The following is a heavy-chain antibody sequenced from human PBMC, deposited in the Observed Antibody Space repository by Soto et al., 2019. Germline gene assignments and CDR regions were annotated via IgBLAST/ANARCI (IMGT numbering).Heavy chain of an antibody. CDR3: ARRAGYSSSWYAL. D-gene: IGHD6-13*01. J-gene: IGHJ4*02. CDR1: GGSSSRYY. V-gene: IGHV4-59*08. CDR2: IYYSGST. Sequence: SGTLSLTCTVSGGSSSRYYWSWIRQPPGKGLEWIGYIYYSGSTNYNPSLKSRVTISVDTSKNQFSLKLSSVTAADTAVYYCARRAGYSSSWYALWGQGTLVTVSS.